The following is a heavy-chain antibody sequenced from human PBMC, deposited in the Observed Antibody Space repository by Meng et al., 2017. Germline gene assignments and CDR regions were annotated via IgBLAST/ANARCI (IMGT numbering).Heavy chain of an antibody. CDR2: IYHTGTT. D-gene: IGHD3-22*01. Sequence: QVQLQESGPGLVKPSGTLSLTCAVSGESFSSSNWWSWVRQPPGKGMEWIGDIYHTGTTGYNPSLKSRATISIDTSKNHFSLKLSSVTAAYTAVYYGARRYDGSGYLAHWGLGTLVTVSS. CDR3: ARRYDGSGYLAH. V-gene: IGHV4-4*02. J-gene: IGHJ4*02. CDR1: GESFSSSNW.